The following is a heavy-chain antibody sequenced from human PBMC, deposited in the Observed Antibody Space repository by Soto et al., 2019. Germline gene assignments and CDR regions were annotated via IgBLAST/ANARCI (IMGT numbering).Heavy chain of an antibody. CDR3: ARGRRIIAAAGTHYFEY. CDR2: ISAYNGNT. CDR1: GYTFTSYG. D-gene: IGHD6-13*01. Sequence: GASVKVSCKASGYTFTSYGISWVRQAPGQGFEWMGWISAYNGNTNYAQKLRGRVTMTTDTSTSTAYMELRSLRSDDTAVYYCARGRRIIAAAGTHYFEYWGQGTLVTVSS. J-gene: IGHJ4*02. V-gene: IGHV1-18*01.